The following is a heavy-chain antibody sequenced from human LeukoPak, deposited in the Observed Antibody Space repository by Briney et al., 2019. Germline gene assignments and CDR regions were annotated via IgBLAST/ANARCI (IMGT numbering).Heavy chain of an antibody. Sequence: GGSLRLSCAASGFTFGGYSMTWVRQAPGKGLEWVANINLDGSDTFYVGFVKGRFTISRDNADNSLYLQMNSLRAEDPAVYYCGRVIAGAIDYWGQGTLVTVSS. CDR3: GRVIAGAIDY. CDR2: INLDGSDT. V-gene: IGHV3-7*01. D-gene: IGHD6-13*01. J-gene: IGHJ4*02. CDR1: GFTFGGYS.